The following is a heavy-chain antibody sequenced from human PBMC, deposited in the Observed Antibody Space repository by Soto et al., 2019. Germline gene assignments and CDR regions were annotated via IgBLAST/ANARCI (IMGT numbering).Heavy chain of an antibody. CDR3: ARDLSGYSNWFDP. CDR1: GYTFSDYY. CDR2: INTNRGNT. D-gene: IGHD2-15*01. J-gene: IGHJ5*02. Sequence: QVQVEQSGAGVKKPGASVKVSCKTSGYTFSDYYMHWVRQAPGQGREWMGWINTNRGNTDYAQKFRGRVTMTRDTFITTAYMELTSLRSDDTAIYYCARDLSGYSNWFDPWGQGTLVTVSS. V-gene: IGHV1-2*02.